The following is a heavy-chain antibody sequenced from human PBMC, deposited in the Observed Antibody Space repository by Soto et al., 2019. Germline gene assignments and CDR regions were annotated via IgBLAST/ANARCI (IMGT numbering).Heavy chain of an antibody. CDR1: GFTFRTYA. CDR3: AKDLRPDGRYDLDY. D-gene: IGHD2-15*01. V-gene: IGHV3-23*03. J-gene: IGHJ4*02. CDR2: IVGDASSI. Sequence: GGSLRLSCAAYGFTFRTYAMNWVRQAPGKGLEWVAVIVGDASSIDYADSVKGRFTISRDNSKNIMYLQMTGLKVEDTATYFCAKDLRPDGRYDLDYWGQGTQVTVPQ.